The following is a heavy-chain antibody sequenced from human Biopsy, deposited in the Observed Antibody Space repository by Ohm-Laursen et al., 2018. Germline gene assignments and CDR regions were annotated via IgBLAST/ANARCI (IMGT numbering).Heavy chain of an antibody. CDR2: IYYSGTT. D-gene: IGHD2-21*02. CDR3: ARDDAVTVIRGLYN. CDR1: GGSISSYY. V-gene: IGHV4-59*01. J-gene: IGHJ4*02. Sequence: SETLSLTCTVSGGSISSYYWNWIRQPPGKGLEWIGYIYYSGTTDYSPSLKSRVTISIDKSKNQFFLKLSSVTAEDPAVYYCARDDAVTVIRGLYNWGQGALVTVSS.